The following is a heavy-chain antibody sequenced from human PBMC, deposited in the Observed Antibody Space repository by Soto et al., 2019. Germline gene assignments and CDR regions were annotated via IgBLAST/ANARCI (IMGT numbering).Heavy chain of an antibody. D-gene: IGHD2-2*02. V-gene: IGHV3-64*01. CDR1: GFTFSSYA. CDR3: ARDRRYCSSTSCYKTDAFDI. J-gene: IGHJ3*02. CDR2: ISSNGGST. Sequence: GGSLRLSCAASGFTFSSYAMHWVRQAPGKGLEYVSAISSNGGSTYYANSVKGRFTISRDNSKNTLYLQMGSLRAEDMAVYYCARDRRYCSSTSCYKTDAFDIWGQGTMVTVSS.